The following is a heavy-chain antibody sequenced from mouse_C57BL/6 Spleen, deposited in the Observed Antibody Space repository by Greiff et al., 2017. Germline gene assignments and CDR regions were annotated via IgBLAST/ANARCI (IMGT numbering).Heavy chain of an antibody. V-gene: IGHV5-12*01. J-gene: IGHJ3*01. D-gene: IGHD1-1*01. CDR1: GFTFSDYY. CDR3: ASPLHYYGSSHFAY. CDR2: ISNGGGST. Sequence: DVQLQESGGGLVQPGGSLKLSCAASGFTFSDYYMYWVRQTPEKRLEWVAYISNGGGSTYYPDTVKGRFTISRDNAKNTLYLQMSRLKSEDTAMYYCASPLHYYGSSHFAYWGQGTLVTVSA.